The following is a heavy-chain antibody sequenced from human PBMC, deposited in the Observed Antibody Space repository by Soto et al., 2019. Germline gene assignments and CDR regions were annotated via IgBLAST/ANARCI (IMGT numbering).Heavy chain of an antibody. CDR1: GFSLNTGGVG. D-gene: IGHD3-10*01. V-gene: IGHV2-5*02. CDR3: FRNWRYYGGDYYYGMDA. J-gene: IGHJ6*02. CDR2: IYWDDDE. Sequence: TLKESGPTLVKPTQTLTLTCTFSGFSLNTGGVGVGWVRQPRGKAMEWLALIYWDDDERYRPSLRSRLNITKDTVNNQVVLTMTNMDPEDTATYYCFRNWRYYGGDYYYGMDAWGQGTTVTVSS.